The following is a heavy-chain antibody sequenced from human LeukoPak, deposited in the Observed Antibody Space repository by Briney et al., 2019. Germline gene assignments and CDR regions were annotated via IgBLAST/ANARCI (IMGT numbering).Heavy chain of an antibody. J-gene: IGHJ5*02. CDR1: GGSISSSSYY. D-gene: IGHD6-13*01. Sequence: SETLSLTCTVSGGSISSSSYYWGWIRQPPGKGLEWIGSIYYSGSTYYNPSLKSRVTISVDTSKNQISLKLSSVTAADTAVYYCARDWIAAAAHNWFDPWGQGTLVTVSS. CDR2: IYYSGST. V-gene: IGHV4-39*07. CDR3: ARDWIAAAAHNWFDP.